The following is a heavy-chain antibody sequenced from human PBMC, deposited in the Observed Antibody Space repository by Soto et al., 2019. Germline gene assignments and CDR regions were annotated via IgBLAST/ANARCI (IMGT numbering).Heavy chain of an antibody. J-gene: IGHJ4*02. Sequence: EVQLLESGGGLVQSGGSLRLSCAASGFTFSNYAMTWVRQAPGKGLEWVSVISDSGGRTYYADSVKGRLTISRDNSKNTLYLPRDSLRVEGTAVFYCAKEKSGARYLADWGQGTLVIVSP. CDR2: ISDSGGRT. CDR3: AKEKSGARYLAD. D-gene: IGHD1-26*01. V-gene: IGHV3-23*01. CDR1: GFTFSNYA.